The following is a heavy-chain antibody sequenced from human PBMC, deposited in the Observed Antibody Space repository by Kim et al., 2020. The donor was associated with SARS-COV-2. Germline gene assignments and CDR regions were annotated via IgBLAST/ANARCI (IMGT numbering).Heavy chain of an antibody. Sequence: GGSLRLSCAASGFTFSSYWMSWVRQAPGKGLEWVANIKQDGSEKYYVDSVKGRFTISRDNAKNSLYLQMNSLRAEDTAVYYCARRVAGASGYSSGWYYYYYGMDVWGQGPTVTVSS. CDR3: ARRVAGASGYSSGWYYYYYGMDV. V-gene: IGHV3-7*01. CDR2: IKQDGSEK. D-gene: IGHD6-19*01. CDR1: GFTFSSYW. J-gene: IGHJ6*02.